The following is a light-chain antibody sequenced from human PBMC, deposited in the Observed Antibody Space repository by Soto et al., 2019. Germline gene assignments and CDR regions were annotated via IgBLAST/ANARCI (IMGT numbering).Light chain of an antibody. CDR1: QSVSSY. J-gene: IGKJ4*01. Sequence: ELVFTHSPATLSLSPGERATLSCRASQSVSSYLAWYQQKPGQAPRLLIYDASNRATGIPARFSGSGSGTDFTLTISSLEPEDFAVYYCQQRSNWLTFGGGTKVDIK. CDR2: DAS. CDR3: QQRSNWLT. V-gene: IGKV3-11*01.